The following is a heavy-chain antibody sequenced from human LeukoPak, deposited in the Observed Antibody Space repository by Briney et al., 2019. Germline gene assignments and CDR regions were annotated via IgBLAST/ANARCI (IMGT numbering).Heavy chain of an antibody. CDR2: ISYDGSNK. Sequence: GGSLRLFCAASGFTVSSYGMHWVRQAPGKGLEWVAVISYDGSNKYYADSVKGRFTISRDNSKNTLYLQMNSLRAEDTAVYYCAKAGTDYGSGSYYNTRFDYWGQGTLVTVSS. D-gene: IGHD3-10*01. J-gene: IGHJ4*02. CDR1: GFTVSSYG. V-gene: IGHV3-30*18. CDR3: AKAGTDYGSGSYYNTRFDY.